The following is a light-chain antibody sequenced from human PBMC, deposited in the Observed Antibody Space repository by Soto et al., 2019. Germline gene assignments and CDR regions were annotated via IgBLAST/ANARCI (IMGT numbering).Light chain of an antibody. J-gene: IGKJ5*01. CDR2: DAS. Sequence: EIVFTQSPATLSLSPGERATLSCRASQSVSIYLAWYQQKPGQAPRLLIYDASNRATGIPARFSGSGSGTDFTLTINSLEPEDSAVYYCQQRSNWPSITFGQGTRLEIK. CDR3: QQRSNWPSIT. V-gene: IGKV3-11*01. CDR1: QSVSIY.